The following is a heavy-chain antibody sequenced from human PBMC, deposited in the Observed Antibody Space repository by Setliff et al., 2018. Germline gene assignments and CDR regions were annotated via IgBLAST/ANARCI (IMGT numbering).Heavy chain of an antibody. CDR3: ARNEYNYYGSGSYYNNLPFEY. D-gene: IGHD3-10*01. CDR2: INPNSGGT. Sequence: ASVKVSCKASGYTFTGYYMHWVRQAPGQGLEWMGWINPNSGGTNYAQKFQGWVTMTRDTSISTAYMELSRLRSDDTAVYYCARNEYNYYGSGSYYNNLPFEYWGQGTTVTVSS. J-gene: IGHJ4*03. CDR1: GYTFTGYY. V-gene: IGHV1-2*04.